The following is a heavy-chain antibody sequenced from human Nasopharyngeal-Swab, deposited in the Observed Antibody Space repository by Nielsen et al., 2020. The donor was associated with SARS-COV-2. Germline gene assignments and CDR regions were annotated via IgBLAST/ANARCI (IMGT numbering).Heavy chain of an antibody. V-gene: IGHV5-51*01. D-gene: IGHD2-2*01. CDR3: ARQSKGAGYCSSTSCYVSWFDP. CDR1: GYSFTSYW. J-gene: IGHJ5*02. Sequence: GGSLRLSCKGSGYSFTSYWIGWVRQMPGKGLEWMGIIYPDDSDTRYSPSFQGQVTISADKSISTAYLQWSSLKASDTAMYYCARQSKGAGYCSSTSCYVSWFDPWGQGTLVTVSS. CDR2: IYPDDSDT.